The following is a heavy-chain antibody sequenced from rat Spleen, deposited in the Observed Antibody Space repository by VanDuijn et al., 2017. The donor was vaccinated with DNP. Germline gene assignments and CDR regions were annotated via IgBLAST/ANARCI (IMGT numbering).Heavy chain of an antibody. J-gene: IGHJ2*01. CDR2: INEHGTIT. CDR3: ARAHRNRCFDY. Sequence: EVKLVESGGGLVQPGRSLKLSCAASGFNSNDYWMGWVRQAPGKGLEWIGEINEHGTITNFTPSLKDKFTISRDNGQNTLYLQMGKLGSEDTAIYYCARAHRNRCFDYWGQGVMVTVSP. CDR1: GFNSNDYW. V-gene: IGHV4-2*01. D-gene: IGHD1-5*01.